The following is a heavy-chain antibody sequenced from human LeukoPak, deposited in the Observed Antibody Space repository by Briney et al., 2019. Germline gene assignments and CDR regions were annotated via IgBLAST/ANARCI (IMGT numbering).Heavy chain of an antibody. V-gene: IGHV3-21*01. Sequence: PGGSLRLSCAASGFTFDDYAMHWVRQAPGKGLEWVSSISSSSSYIYYADSVKGRFTISRDNAKNSLYLQMNSLRAEDTAVYYCAREGTYYYDSSGYYLADYWGQGTLVTVSS. CDR2: ISSSSSYI. J-gene: IGHJ4*02. CDR1: GFTFDDYA. D-gene: IGHD3-22*01. CDR3: AREGTYYYDSSGYYLADY.